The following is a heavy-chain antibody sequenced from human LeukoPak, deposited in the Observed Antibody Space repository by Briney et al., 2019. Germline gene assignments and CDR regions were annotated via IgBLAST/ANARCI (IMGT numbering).Heavy chain of an antibody. CDR2: INHSGST. V-gene: IGHV4-34*01. CDR3: ARGATGGGTAMVAAIYFDY. D-gene: IGHD5-18*01. CDR1: GGSFSGYY. J-gene: IGHJ4*02. Sequence: SETLSLTCAVYGGSFSGYYWSWIRQPPGKGLEWIGEINHSGSTNYNPSLKSRVTISVDTSKNQFSLKLSSVTAADTAVYYCARGATGGGTAMVAAIYFDYWGQGTLVTVSS.